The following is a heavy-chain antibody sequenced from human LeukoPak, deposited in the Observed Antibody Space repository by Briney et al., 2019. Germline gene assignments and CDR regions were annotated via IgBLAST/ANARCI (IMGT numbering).Heavy chain of an antibody. V-gene: IGHV4-59*01. CDR3: ARGPDDYDDENWFDP. CDR1: GGSISSYY. Sequence: SETLSLTCTVSGGSISSYYWSWIRQPPGKGLEWIGYIYYSGSTNYNPSLKGRVTISVDTSKNQFSLKLSSVTAADTAVYYCARGPDDYDDENWFDPWGQGTLVTVSS. D-gene: IGHD4-17*01. CDR2: IYYSGST. J-gene: IGHJ5*02.